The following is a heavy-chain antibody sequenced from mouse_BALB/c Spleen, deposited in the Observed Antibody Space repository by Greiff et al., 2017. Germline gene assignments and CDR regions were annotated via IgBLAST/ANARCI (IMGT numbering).Heavy chain of an antibody. CDR1: GFNIKDTY. Sequence: DVQLVESGAELVKPGASVKLSCTASGFNIKDTYMHWVKQRPEQGLEWIGRIDPANGNTKYDPKFQGKATITADTSSNTAYLQLSSLTSEDTAVYYCARSYYDSYYAMDYWGQGTSVTVSS. CDR2: IDPANGNT. CDR3: ARSYYDSYYAMDY. J-gene: IGHJ4*01. D-gene: IGHD2-10*01. V-gene: IGHV14-3*02.